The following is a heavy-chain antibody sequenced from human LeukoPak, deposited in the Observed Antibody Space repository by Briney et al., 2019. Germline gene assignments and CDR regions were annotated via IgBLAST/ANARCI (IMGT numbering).Heavy chain of an antibody. D-gene: IGHD5-24*01. V-gene: IGHV3-23*01. J-gene: IGHJ4*02. CDR3: AMQKKGNGYNYFDY. CDR1: GFTFSSYA. Sequence: PGGSLRLSCAASGFTFSSYAMSWVRQAPGKGLEWVSAISGSGGSTYYADSVKGRFTISRDNSKNTLYLQMNSLRAEDTAVYYCAMQKKGNGYNYFDYWGQGTLVTVSS. CDR2: ISGSGGST.